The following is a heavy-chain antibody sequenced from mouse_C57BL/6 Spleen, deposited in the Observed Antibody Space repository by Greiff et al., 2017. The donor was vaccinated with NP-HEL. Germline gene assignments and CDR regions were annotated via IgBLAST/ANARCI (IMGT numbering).Heavy chain of an antibody. J-gene: IGHJ1*03. CDR1: GFTFSSYT. CDR2: ISGGGGNT. V-gene: IGHV5-9*01. Sequence: DVMLVESGGGLVKPGGSLKLSCAASGFTFSSYTMSWVRQTPEKRLEWVATISGGGGNTYYPDSVKGRFTISRDNAKNTLYLQMSSLRSEDTALYYCARSFGVLRPWYFEGWGTGTTVTVAS. CDR3: ARSFGVLRPWYFEG. D-gene: IGHD1-2*01.